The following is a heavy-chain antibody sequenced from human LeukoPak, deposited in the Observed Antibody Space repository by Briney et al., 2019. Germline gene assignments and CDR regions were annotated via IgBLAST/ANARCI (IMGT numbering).Heavy chain of an antibody. J-gene: IGHJ4*02. CDR3: ARGLRYYDILTGYYTYYFDY. CDR1: GGSISTYD. CDR2: IYYSGST. D-gene: IGHD3-9*01. Sequence: SETLSLTCTVSGGSISTYDWSWIRQPPGKGLEWIGYIYYSGSTNYNPSLKSRVTISVDTSKNQFSLKLSSVTAADTAVYYCARGLRYYDILTGYYTYYFDYWGQGTLVTVSS. V-gene: IGHV4-59*12.